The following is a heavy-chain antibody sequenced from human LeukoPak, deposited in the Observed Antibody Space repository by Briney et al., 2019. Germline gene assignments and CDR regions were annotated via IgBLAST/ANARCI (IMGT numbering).Heavy chain of an antibody. Sequence: GEALKISCKGSGYNFTNYWIGWVRQMPGKGLEWMGIIYPAYSDTRYSPSFQGQVTISVDKYISPAYLQWSSLKASDTAMYYCARLLGYCSSTSCLYGMDVWGKGTTVTVSS. D-gene: IGHD2-2*01. CDR2: IYPAYSDT. CDR1: GYNFTNYW. CDR3: ARLLGYCSSTSCLYGMDV. V-gene: IGHV5-51*01. J-gene: IGHJ6*04.